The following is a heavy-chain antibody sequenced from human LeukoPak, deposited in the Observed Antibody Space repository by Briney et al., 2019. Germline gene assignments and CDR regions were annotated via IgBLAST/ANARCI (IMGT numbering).Heavy chain of an antibody. D-gene: IGHD3-10*01. CDR1: GFTFSSYG. Sequence: GGSLRLSCAASGFTFSSYGMHWVRQAPGKGLEWVAVISYDGSNKYYADSVKGRFTISRDNSKNTLYLQMNSLRAEDTAVYYCAKDSGYTSFDYWGQGTLVTVSS. CDR2: ISYDGSNK. V-gene: IGHV3-30*18. CDR3: AKDSGYTSFDY. J-gene: IGHJ4*02.